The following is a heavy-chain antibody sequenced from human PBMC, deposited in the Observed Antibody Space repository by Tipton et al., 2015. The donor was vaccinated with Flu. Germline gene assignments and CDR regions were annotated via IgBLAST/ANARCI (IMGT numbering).Heavy chain of an antibody. CDR3: ARHRGTTATTLDWFDP. J-gene: IGHJ5*02. CDR1: GYSISGDYY. Sequence: TLSLTCTVSGYSISGDYYWGWIRQPPGKGLEWIGSSHRSGGTYYNPSLKSRVTISVDTPKSQFSLRLNSVTAADTGVYYCARHRGTTATTLDWFDPWGQGTLVNVSS. V-gene: IGHV4-38-2*02. D-gene: IGHD4-17*01. CDR2: SHRSGGT.